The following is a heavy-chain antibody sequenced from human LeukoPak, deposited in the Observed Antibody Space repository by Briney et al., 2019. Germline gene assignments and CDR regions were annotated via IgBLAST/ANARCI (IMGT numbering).Heavy chain of an antibody. CDR1: GYTFTSYG. V-gene: IGHV1-18*01. CDR3: ARMEYGYCSSTSCPKGSYYFDY. J-gene: IGHJ4*02. Sequence: ASVKVSCKASGYTFTSYGISWVRQAPGQGLEWMGWISAYNGNTNYAQKLQGRVTMTTDTSTSTAYMELRSLRSDDTAVYYCARMEYGYCSSTSCPKGSYYFDYWGQGTLVTVSS. D-gene: IGHD2-2*03. CDR2: ISAYNGNT.